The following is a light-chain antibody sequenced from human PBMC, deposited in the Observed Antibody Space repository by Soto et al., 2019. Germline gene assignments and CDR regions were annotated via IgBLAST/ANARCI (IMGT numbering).Light chain of an antibody. J-gene: IGLJ2*01. CDR1: SSDVGGYTY. V-gene: IGLV2-14*03. CDR3: SSYATSTTVL. Sequence: QSALTQPASVSGSPGQSITISCTGTSSDVGGYTYVSWYQQHPGRAPQLMIYDVSNRPSGVSNRFSGSRSGNTASLTISGLQAEDEADYYCSSYATSTTVLFGGGTKLTVL. CDR2: DVS.